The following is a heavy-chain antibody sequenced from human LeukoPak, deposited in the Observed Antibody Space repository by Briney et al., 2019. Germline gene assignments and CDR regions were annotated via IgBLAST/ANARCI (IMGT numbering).Heavy chain of an antibody. CDR2: INPNSGDA. V-gene: IGHV1-2*02. D-gene: IGHD3-10*01. J-gene: IGHJ4*02. CDR3: ARVSQTGFGEYDY. CDR1: GGTFSSYA. Sequence: ASVKVSCKASGGTFSSYAISWVRQAPGQGLEWMGWINPNSGDAKYVQEFQGRVTMTRDTSISTAYMELRRLRSDDTAVYYCARVSQTGFGEYDYWGQGTLVTVSS.